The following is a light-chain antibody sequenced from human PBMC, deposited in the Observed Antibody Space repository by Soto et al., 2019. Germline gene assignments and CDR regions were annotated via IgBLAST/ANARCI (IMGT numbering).Light chain of an antibody. Sequence: EIVMTQSPATLSVSPGERATLSCRASQSVNNNLAWYQQKPGQAPRLLIYDASTRATGIPARFSGSGSGTDFTLNISSLQSEDFAVYYCQQHNNWPLTFGGGTKVDIK. CDR3: QQHNNWPLT. V-gene: IGKV3-15*01. J-gene: IGKJ4*01. CDR2: DAS. CDR1: QSVNNN.